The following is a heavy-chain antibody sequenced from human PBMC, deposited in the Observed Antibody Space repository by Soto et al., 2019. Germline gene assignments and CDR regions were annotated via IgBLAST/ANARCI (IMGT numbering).Heavy chain of an antibody. CDR3: AKNEHYDFWSGYVVKFDY. D-gene: IGHD3-3*01. CDR1: GFTFSNYA. Sequence: GGSLRLSCAASGFTFSNYAMSWVRQAPGKGLEWVSGITGSGDNTYYADSVKGRFTISRDNSKNTLYLQLNSLRAEDTAVYYCAKNEHYDFWSGYVVKFDYWGQATLVTVSS. V-gene: IGHV3-23*01. J-gene: IGHJ4*02. CDR2: ITGSGDNT.